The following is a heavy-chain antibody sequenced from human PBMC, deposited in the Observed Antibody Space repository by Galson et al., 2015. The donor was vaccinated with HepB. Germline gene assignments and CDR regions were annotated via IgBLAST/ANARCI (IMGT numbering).Heavy chain of an antibody. Sequence: SLRLSCATSGFTFSSRPMHWVRQAPGKGLEWVAVIRPDGGWQHYADSVKGRFTISRDNVKNTLYLEMNSLRVEDTAVYFCASTPMVAFGGVTRFDYWGQGTPVTVSS. V-gene: IGHV3-30*04. CDR2: IRPDGGWQ. J-gene: IGHJ4*02. CDR3: ASTPMVAFGGVTRFDY. D-gene: IGHD3-16*01. CDR1: GFTFSSRP.